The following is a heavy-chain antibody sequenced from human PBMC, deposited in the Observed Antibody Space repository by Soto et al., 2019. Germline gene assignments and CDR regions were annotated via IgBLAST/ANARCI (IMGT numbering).Heavy chain of an antibody. V-gene: IGHV4-31*03. CDR2: IYYSGST. CDR3: ARAPVGLYCSSTSCPSFYYYGMDV. Sequence: SETLSLTCTVSGGSISSGGYYWSWIRQHPGKGLEWIGYIYYSGSTYYNPSLKSRVTISVDTSKNQFSLKLSSVTAADTAVYYCARAPVGLYCSSTSCPSFYYYGMDVWGQGTTVTVSS. D-gene: IGHD2-2*01. J-gene: IGHJ6*02. CDR1: GGSISSGGYY.